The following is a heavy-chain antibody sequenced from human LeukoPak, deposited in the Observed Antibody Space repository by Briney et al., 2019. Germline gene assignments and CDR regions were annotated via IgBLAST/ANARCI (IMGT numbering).Heavy chain of an antibody. CDR1: GGSISSYY. CDR3: ARDYYDSSGYDAFDI. Sequence: PSETLSLTCTVSGGSISSYYWSWLRRPPGKGLEWIGYIYYSGSTNYNPSLKSRVTISVDTSKNQFSLKLSSVTAADTAVYYCARDYYDSSGYDAFDIWGQGTMVTVSS. D-gene: IGHD3-22*01. V-gene: IGHV4-59*01. CDR2: IYYSGST. J-gene: IGHJ3*02.